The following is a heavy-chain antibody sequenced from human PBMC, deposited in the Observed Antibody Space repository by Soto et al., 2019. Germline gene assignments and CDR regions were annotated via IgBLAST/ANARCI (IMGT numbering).Heavy chain of an antibody. D-gene: IGHD1-26*01. Sequence: QVQLVQSGAEVKKPGASVKVSCKASGYTFTSYGISWVRQAPGQGLEWMGWISAYNGNTNYAQKLQGRVTRTTDTSTSTAYVELRSMRSDDTAVYYCARDPEWELNGGYFAYWGQGTVVTVSS. CDR3: ARDPEWELNGGYFAY. J-gene: IGHJ4*02. CDR1: GYTFTSYG. CDR2: ISAYNGNT. V-gene: IGHV1-18*01.